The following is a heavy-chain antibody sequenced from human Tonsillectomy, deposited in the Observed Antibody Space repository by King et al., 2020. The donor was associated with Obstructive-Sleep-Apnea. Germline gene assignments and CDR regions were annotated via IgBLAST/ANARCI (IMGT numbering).Heavy chain of an antibody. J-gene: IGHJ6*02. Sequence: VQLVESGGGVVQPGGSLRLSCAGSGFTFGRYGIHWVRQPPGKGPEWVAVISYDGVKKYYADSVRGRVTISRDNSEHTVFLHIDSLRAEDTAVYFCAKVLAVTLPQSIYPGGMHIWGQGTTVTVSS. CDR3: AKVLAVTLPQSIYPGGMHI. CDR1: GFTFGRYG. CDR2: ISYDGVKK. D-gene: IGHD2-15*01. V-gene: IGHV3-30*04.